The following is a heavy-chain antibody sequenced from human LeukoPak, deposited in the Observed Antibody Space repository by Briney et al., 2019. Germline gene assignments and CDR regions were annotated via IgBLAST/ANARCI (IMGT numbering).Heavy chain of an antibody. J-gene: IGHJ4*02. CDR2: ISPTSGTT. Sequence: PGGSLRLSCTASGFTFSNFAMSWVRQAPGKGLDWVSAISPTSGTTFYADSVKGRFTTSRDNSKSTVYLQMNSLRPEDTALYYCANLVRSSSRDYWGQGTLVTVSS. CDR3: ANLVRSSSRDY. V-gene: IGHV3-23*01. D-gene: IGHD6-6*01. CDR1: GFTFSNFA.